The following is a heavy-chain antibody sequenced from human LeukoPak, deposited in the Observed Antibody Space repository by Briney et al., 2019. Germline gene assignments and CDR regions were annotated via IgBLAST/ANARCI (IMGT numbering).Heavy chain of an antibody. D-gene: IGHD2-21*02. V-gene: IGHV4-59*01. Sequence: ASETLSLTCTVSGGSISSYYWSWIRQPPGKGLEWIGYIYYSGSTNYNPSLESRDTISVDTSKNQFSLKLSSVTAADTAVYYCARDLVVVTASLSYYYYGMDVWGQGTTVTVSS. CDR1: GGSISSYY. CDR3: ARDLVVVTASLSYYYYGMDV. J-gene: IGHJ6*02. CDR2: IYYSGST.